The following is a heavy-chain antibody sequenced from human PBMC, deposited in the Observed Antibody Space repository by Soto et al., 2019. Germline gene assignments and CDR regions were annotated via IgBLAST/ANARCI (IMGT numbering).Heavy chain of an antibody. D-gene: IGHD3-3*01. V-gene: IGHV3-33*01. Sequence: GGSLRLSCAASGFTFSSYGMHWVRQAPGKGLEWVAVIWYDGSNKYYADSVKGRFTISRDNSKNTLYLQMNSLRAEDTAVYYCARDGTIFGVVITDDAFDIWGQGKMVTVSS. J-gene: IGHJ3*02. CDR1: GFTFSSYG. CDR3: ARDGTIFGVVITDDAFDI. CDR2: IWYDGSNK.